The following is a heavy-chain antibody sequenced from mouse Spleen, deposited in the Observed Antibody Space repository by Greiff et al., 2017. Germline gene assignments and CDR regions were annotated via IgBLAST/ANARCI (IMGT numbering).Heavy chain of an antibody. Sequence: EVQLQQSGAELVRPGASVKLSCTASGFNIKDDYTHWVKQRPEQGLEWIGWIDPENGDTEYASKFQGKATITADTSSNTAYLQLSSLTSEDTAVYYCTTPDSSGYGGDYWGQGTTLTVSS. J-gene: IGHJ2*01. V-gene: IGHV14-4*01. CDR2: IDPENGDT. CDR1: GFNIKDDY. CDR3: TTPDSSGYGGDY. D-gene: IGHD3-2*01.